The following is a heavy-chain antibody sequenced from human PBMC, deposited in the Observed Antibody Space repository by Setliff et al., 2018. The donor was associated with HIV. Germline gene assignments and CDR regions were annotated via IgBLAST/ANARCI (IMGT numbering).Heavy chain of an antibody. J-gene: IGHJ4*02. Sequence: PSETLSLTCTVSGDSISNYYWSWVRQPPGKGLEWIGYIYTSGSTNYNPSLKSRVTISVDTSKNQFSLKLSSVTAADAAVYYCARGSYSSSWYGSHFDYWGQGILVTVSS. CDR1: GDSISNYY. D-gene: IGHD6-13*01. CDR2: IYTSGST. V-gene: IGHV4-4*09. CDR3: ARGSYSSSWYGSHFDY.